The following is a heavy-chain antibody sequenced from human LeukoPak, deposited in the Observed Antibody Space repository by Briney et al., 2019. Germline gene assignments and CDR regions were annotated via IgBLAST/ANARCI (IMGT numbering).Heavy chain of an antibody. Sequence: GGSLRLSCAASGFTFSNYTMHWVRQAPGKGLEYVSAISSNGGSTYYANSVKGRFTISRDNSKNTLYLQMGSLRAEDMAVYHCARAIGIQLWIRSDYWGQGTLVTVSS. V-gene: IGHV3-64*01. CDR1: GFTFSNYT. CDR2: ISSNGGST. D-gene: IGHD5-18*01. CDR3: ARAIGIQLWIRSDY. J-gene: IGHJ4*02.